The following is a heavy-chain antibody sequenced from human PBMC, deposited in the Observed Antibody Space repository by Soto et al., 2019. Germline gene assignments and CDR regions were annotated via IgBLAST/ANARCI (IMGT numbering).Heavy chain of an antibody. Sequence: SETLSLTCAVSGSSVSSGNWWGWIRQPPGKVLEWIGYIYYTGTTYYNPSLRSRVAMSAYTSRNQFSLKLSSVTAEDTAVYYCARSMGELLGLDPWGQGTLVTVSS. D-gene: IGHD3-16*01. J-gene: IGHJ5*02. V-gene: IGHV4-28*01. CDR1: GSSVSSGNW. CDR3: ARSMGELLGLDP. CDR2: IYYTGTT.